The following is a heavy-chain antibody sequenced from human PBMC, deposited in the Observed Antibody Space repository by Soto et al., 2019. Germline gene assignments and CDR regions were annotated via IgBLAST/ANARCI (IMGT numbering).Heavy chain of an antibody. V-gene: IGHV4-30-4*01. CDR1: GGSISSGDYY. CDR2: IYYSGST. J-gene: IGHJ6*02. Sequence: PSETLSLTCTVSGGSISSGDYYWSWIRQPPGKGLEWIGYIYYSGSTYYNPSLKSRVTISVDTSKNQFSLKLSSVTAADTAVYYCATSQEATTVVTRDYYYYGMDVWGQGTTVTVSS. D-gene: IGHD4-17*01. CDR3: ATSQEATTVVTRDYYYYGMDV.